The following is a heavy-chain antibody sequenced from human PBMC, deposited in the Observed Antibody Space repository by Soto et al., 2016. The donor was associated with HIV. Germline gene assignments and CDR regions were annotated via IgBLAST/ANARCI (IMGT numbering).Heavy chain of an antibody. CDR2: IIPVLGIA. V-gene: IGHV1-69*18. D-gene: IGHD1-26*01. J-gene: IGHJ4*02. Sequence: QVQLVQSGAEVKKPGSSVKVSCKASGGTFSSHAISWVRQAPGQGLEWMGKIIPVLGIANYAQNFQGRVTITADDSTSTAYMELSSLRSEDTAVYYCARDGGYSGSSFYFDYWGQGTLVTVSS. CDR1: GGTFSSHA. CDR3: ARDGGYSGSSFYFDY.